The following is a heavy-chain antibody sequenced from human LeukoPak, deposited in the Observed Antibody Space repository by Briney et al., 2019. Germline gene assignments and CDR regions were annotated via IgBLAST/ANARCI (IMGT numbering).Heavy chain of an antibody. J-gene: IGHJ4*02. CDR1: GFTFSNAW. CDR3: TTGIAAAAYYFDC. D-gene: IGHD6-13*01. CDR2: IKSKTDGGTT. Sequence: GGSLRLSCAASGFTFSNAWMSWVRQAPGKGLEWVGRIKSKTDGGTTDYAAPVKGRFTISRDDSKNTLYLQMNSLKTEDTAVYYCTTGIAAAAYYFDCWGQGTLVTVSS. V-gene: IGHV3-15*01.